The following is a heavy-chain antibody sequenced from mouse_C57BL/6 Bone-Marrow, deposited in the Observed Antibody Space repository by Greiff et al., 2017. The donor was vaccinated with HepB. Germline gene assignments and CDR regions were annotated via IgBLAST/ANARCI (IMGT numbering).Heavy chain of an antibody. CDR1: GYAFSSSW. V-gene: IGHV1-82*01. J-gene: IGHJ1*03. CDR3: ARWGEGWYFDV. D-gene: IGHD2-13*01. CDR2: IYPGDGDT. Sequence: VKLQQSGPELVKPGASVKISCKASGYAFSSSWMNWVKQRPGKGLEWIGRIYPGDGDTNYNGKFKGKATLTADKSSSTAYMQLSSLTSEDSAVYFCARWGEGWYFDVWGTGTTVTVSS.